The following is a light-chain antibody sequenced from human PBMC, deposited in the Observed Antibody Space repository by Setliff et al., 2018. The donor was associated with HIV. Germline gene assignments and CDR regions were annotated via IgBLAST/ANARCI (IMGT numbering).Light chain of an antibody. CDR3: SSYAITNTLP. CDR2: EVR. CDR1: SSDIGSYNY. J-gene: IGLJ1*01. V-gene: IGLV2-14*01. Sequence: QSALAQPASLSGSPGQSITISCTGTSSDIGSYNYVSWYQHHPGKAPKLMIYEVRNRPSGVSNRFSGSKSGNMASLTISGLQAEDEADYYCSSYAITNTLPFGTGTKV.